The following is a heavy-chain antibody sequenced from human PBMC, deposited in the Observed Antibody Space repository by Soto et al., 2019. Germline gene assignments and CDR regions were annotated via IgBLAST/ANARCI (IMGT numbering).Heavy chain of an antibody. CDR1: GFTFSTYN. V-gene: IGHV3-21*01. CDR2: ISSSSSYI. Sequence: EVQLVESGGGLVKPGGSLRLSCVASGFTFSTYNMNWVRQAPGKGLEWVSSISSSSSYIYYADSMKGRFTISRDNAKNSLYLQMSSLRAEDTAVYYCARVRPTTDAFELWGQGTVVTLSS. D-gene: IGHD1-26*01. CDR3: ARVRPTTDAFEL. J-gene: IGHJ3*01.